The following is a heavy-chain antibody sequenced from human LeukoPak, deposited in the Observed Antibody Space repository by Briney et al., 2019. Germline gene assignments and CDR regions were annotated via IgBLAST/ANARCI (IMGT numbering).Heavy chain of an antibody. V-gene: IGHV4-34*11. J-gene: IGHJ4*02. CDR2: IYHSGST. Sequence: SETLSLTCAVYGGSFSGYYWGWIRQPPGQGLEWIGSIYHSGSTYHNPSLKSRVTISVDTSKNQFSLNLSSVTAADTAVYYCARDRNLYTSILTFDYWGQGTLVTVSS. D-gene: IGHD1-14*01. CDR1: GGSFSGYY. CDR3: ARDRNLYTSILTFDY.